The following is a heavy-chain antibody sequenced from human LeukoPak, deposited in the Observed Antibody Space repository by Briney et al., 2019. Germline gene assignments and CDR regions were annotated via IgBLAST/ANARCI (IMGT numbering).Heavy chain of an antibody. CDR1: GFTFSSYA. CDR3: AKDSRNYYDSSGYYPTRYYFDY. D-gene: IGHD3-22*01. J-gene: IGHJ4*02. V-gene: IGHV3-23*01. Sequence: QPGGSLRLSCAASGFTFSSYAMSWVRQAPGKGLEWVSAISGSGGSTYYADSVKGRFTISRDNSKNTLYLQMNSLRAEDTAVYYCAKDSRNYYDSSGYYPTRYYFDYWGQGTLVTVSS. CDR2: ISGSGGST.